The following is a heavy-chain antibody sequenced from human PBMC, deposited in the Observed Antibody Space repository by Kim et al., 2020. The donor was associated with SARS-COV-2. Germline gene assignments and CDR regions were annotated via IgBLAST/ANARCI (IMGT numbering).Heavy chain of an antibody. D-gene: IGHD6-13*01. J-gene: IGHJ2*01. CDR2: IYYSGST. V-gene: IGHV4-59*13. Sequence: SETLSLTCTVSGGSISSYYWSWIRQPPGKGLEWIGYIYYSGSTNYNPSLKSRVTISVDTSKNQFSLKLSSVTAADTAVYYCARGGFIAAAGTAHTKQPAGWGHAWYFDLWGRGTLVTVSS. CDR3: ARGGFIAAAGTAHTKQPAGWGHAWYFDL. CDR1: GGSISSYY.